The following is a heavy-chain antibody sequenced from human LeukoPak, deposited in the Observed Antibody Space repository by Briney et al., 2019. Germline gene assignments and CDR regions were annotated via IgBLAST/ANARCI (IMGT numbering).Heavy chain of an antibody. J-gene: IGHJ5*02. Sequence: ASETLSLTCTVSDGSISSSSYYWGWIRQPPGKGLEWIGSIYYSGSTYYNPSLKSRVTISVDTSKNQFSLKLSSVTAADTAVYYCATLSGYLSWFDPWGQGTLVTVSS. V-gene: IGHV4-39*01. CDR2: IYYSGST. CDR3: ATLSGYLSWFDP. D-gene: IGHD5-12*01. CDR1: DGSISSSSYY.